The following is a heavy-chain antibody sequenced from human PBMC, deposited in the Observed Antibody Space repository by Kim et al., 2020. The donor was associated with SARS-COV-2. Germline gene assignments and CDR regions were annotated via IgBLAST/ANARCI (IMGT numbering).Heavy chain of an antibody. CDR3: ARDLGAGSGWFDP. V-gene: IGHV1-3*01. Sequence: YSRKFQGRVTITRDTSASTAYMELSSLRSEDTAVYYCARDLGAGSGWFDPWGQGTLVTVSS. D-gene: IGHD3-10*01. J-gene: IGHJ5*02.